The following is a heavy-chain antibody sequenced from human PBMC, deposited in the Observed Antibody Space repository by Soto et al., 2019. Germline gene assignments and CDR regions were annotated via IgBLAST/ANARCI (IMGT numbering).Heavy chain of an antibody. CDR2: IYHSGST. Sequence: QVQLQESGPGLVKPSQTLSLTCTVSGGSISSTNDYWSWIRQPPGKGLEWIGYIYHSGSTFYHPSLKSRVTRSRDTSKNQFSLKVSSVTAADTAVYYCARETENCYFDNWGQGTLVTVSS. CDR1: GGSISSTNDY. V-gene: IGHV4-30-4*01. CDR3: ARETENCYFDN. J-gene: IGHJ4*02.